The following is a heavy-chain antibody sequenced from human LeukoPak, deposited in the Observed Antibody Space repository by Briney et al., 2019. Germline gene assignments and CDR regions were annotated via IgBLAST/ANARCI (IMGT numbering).Heavy chain of an antibody. CDR2: IGAAGDT. CDR1: GFTFSRYD. Sequence: GSLRLSCAASGFTFSRYDMHWVGQAPGKGLEWVSGIGAAGDTFYPDSVKGRFTISRENAKNSLYLQMNSLRAGDTAVYYCARDTMVREPYAMDVWGQGTTVTVSS. V-gene: IGHV3-13*04. D-gene: IGHD3-10*01. CDR3: ARDTMVREPYAMDV. J-gene: IGHJ6*02.